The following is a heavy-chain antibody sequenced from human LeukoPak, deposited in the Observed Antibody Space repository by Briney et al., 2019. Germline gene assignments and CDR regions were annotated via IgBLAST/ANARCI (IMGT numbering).Heavy chain of an antibody. CDR2: IKSDGSMT. V-gene: IGHV3-74*01. Sequence: QSGGSLRLSCAASGFTFSSHWMHWVRQAPGKGLVWVSRIKSDGSMTNYADSVKGRFTISRDNAKNTLYVQMSSLSAEDTAVYYCVRQGTVGEFDYWGQGTLVTVSS. D-gene: IGHD1-26*01. J-gene: IGHJ4*02. CDR1: GFTFSSHW. CDR3: VRQGTVGEFDY.